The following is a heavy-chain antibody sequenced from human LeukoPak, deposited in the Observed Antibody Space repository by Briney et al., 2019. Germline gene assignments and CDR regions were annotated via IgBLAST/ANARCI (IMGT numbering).Heavy chain of an antibody. V-gene: IGHV4-39*07. CDR1: GGSISSSSYY. CDR2: ISYSGST. J-gene: IGHJ6*02. D-gene: IGHD1-14*01. CDR3: ARPPPRKYYYGMDV. Sequence: KSSETLSLTCTVSGGSISSSSYYWGWIRQAPGKGLEWIGGISYSGSTYYNPSLKSRVTISVDTSKNQFSLKLSSVTAADTAVYYCARPPPRKYYYGMDVWGQGTTVTVSS.